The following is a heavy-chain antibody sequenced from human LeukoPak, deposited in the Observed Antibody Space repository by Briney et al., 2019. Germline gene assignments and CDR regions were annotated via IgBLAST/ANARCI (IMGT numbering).Heavy chain of an antibody. D-gene: IGHD2-21*02. J-gene: IGHJ4*02. CDR3: ARDLGDRPFDY. Sequence: ASVKVSCKASGYTFTSYDINWVRQATGQGLEWMGWMNPNSGNTNYAQKLQGRVTMTTDTSTSTAYMELRSLRSDDTAVYYCARDLGDRPFDYWGQGTLVTVSS. CDR2: MNPNSGNT. V-gene: IGHV1-18*01. CDR1: GYTFTSYD.